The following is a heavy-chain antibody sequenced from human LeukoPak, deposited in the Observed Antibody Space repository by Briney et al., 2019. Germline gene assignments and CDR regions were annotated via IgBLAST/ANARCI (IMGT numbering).Heavy chain of an antibody. D-gene: IGHD3-9*01. CDR1: GGSLSSSSYY. V-gene: IGHV4-39*02. CDR2: IYYSGGT. Sequence: SETLSLTCTVSGGSLSSSSYYWGWVRQPPGKGLEWIGNIYYSGGTYYNPSLKSRLTISLDTSQRHFSLRLSSVTAADTASYYCTRGSYDVLTGYSTLGEYWGQGTLVTVSS. J-gene: IGHJ4*02. CDR3: TRGSYDVLTGYSTLGEY.